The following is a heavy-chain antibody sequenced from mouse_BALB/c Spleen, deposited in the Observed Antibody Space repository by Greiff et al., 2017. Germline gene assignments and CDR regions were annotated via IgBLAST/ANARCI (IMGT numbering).Heavy chain of an antibody. V-gene: IGHV3-6*02. D-gene: IGHD2-1*01. CDR1: GYSITSGYY. CDR3: ANGNSKDY. Sequence: EVQLQESGPGLVKPSQSLSLTCSVTGYSITSGYYWNWIRQFPGNKLEWMGYISYDGSNNYNPSLKNRISITRDTSKNQFFLKLNSVTTEDTATYYCANGNSKDYWGQGTSVTVSS. CDR2: ISYDGSN. J-gene: IGHJ4*01.